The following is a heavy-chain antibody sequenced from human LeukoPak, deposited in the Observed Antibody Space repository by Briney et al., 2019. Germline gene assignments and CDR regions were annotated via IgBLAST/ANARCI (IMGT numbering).Heavy chain of an antibody. Sequence: GASVKVSCKASGYTFTSYYMHWVRQAPGQGLEWMGIINPSGGSTSYAQKFQGRVTMTTDTSTSTAYMELRSLRSDDTAVYYCARRQPSDYWGQGTLVTVSS. V-gene: IGHV1-46*01. D-gene: IGHD6-13*01. J-gene: IGHJ4*02. CDR1: GYTFTSYY. CDR2: INPSGGST. CDR3: ARRQPSDY.